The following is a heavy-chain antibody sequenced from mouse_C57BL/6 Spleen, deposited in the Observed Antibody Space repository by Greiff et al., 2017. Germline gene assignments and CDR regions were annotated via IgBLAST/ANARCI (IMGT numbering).Heavy chain of an antibody. J-gene: IGHJ4*01. V-gene: IGHV1-82*01. D-gene: IGHD2-4*01. CDR1: GYAFSSSW. CDR3: ARWAYDYDGGY. CDR2: IYPGDGNT. Sequence: QVQLKESGPELVKPGASVKFSCKASGYAFSSSWMNWVKQRPGQGLEWIGRIYPGDGNTNYNGKFKGKATLTADKSSSTAYMQLSSLTSEDSAVYFCARWAYDYDGGYWGQGTSVTVSS.